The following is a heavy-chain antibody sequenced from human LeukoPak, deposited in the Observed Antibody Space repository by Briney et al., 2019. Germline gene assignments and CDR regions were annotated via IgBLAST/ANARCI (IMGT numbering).Heavy chain of an antibody. V-gene: IGHV3-23*01. Sequence: GGSLRLSCAASGFTFSSYAMSWVRQAPGKGLEWVSAISGSGGSTYYADSVKGRFTISRDNSKNTLYLQMNSLRAEDTAVYYCAKGKVTLFAFGVVIIGPFDYWGQGTLVTVSS. CDR3: AKGKVTLFAFGVVIIGPFDY. CDR1: GFTFSSYA. CDR2: ISGSGGST. D-gene: IGHD3-3*01. J-gene: IGHJ4*02.